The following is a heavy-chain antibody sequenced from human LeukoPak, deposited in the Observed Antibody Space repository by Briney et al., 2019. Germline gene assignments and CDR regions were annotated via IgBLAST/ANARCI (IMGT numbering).Heavy chain of an antibody. J-gene: IGHJ4*02. CDR3: AKSPSADKLRVLRYFDY. Sequence: PGGSLRLSCAASGFTFSSYAMSWVRQAPGKGLEWVSSIIGSGATTHYADSVKGRWTISRDNSKNTLYLQMDSLRAEDTAVYYCAKSPSADKLRVLRYFDYWGQGTLVTVSS. CDR1: GFTFSSYA. D-gene: IGHD1-7*01. V-gene: IGHV3-23*01. CDR2: IIGSGATT.